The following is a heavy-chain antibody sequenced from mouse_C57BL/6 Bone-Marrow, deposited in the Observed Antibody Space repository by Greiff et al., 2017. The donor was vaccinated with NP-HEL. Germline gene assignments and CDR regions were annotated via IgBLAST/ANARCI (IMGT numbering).Heavy chain of an antibody. CDR2: IGPGSGST. Sequence: QVQLQQSGAELVKPGASVKISCKASGYTFTDYYINWVKQRPGQGLEWIGKIGPGSGSTYYNEQFKGKATLTADKSSSTAYMQLSSLTSEDSAVYFCARGGYYYGSSYHYYAMDYWGQGTSVTVSS. D-gene: IGHD1-1*01. J-gene: IGHJ4*01. CDR1: GYTFTDYY. V-gene: IGHV1-77*01. CDR3: ARGGYYYGSSYHYYAMDY.